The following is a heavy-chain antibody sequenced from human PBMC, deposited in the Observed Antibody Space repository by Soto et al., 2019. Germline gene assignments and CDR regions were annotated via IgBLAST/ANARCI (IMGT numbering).Heavy chain of an antibody. V-gene: IGHV3-21*03. Sequence: GGSLRLSCAASGFNFNVYSMNWVRQAPGKGLEWISSISSSSNYIHYRDSVRGRFTISRDNAKNSLYLQMSGVTVEDTAIYYCAVDGVPTSSFRYYYFRFWGRGTLVTVSS. CDR2: ISSSSNYI. CDR3: AVDGVPTSSFRYYYFRF. CDR1: GFNFNVYS. D-gene: IGHD3-9*01. J-gene: IGHJ4*02.